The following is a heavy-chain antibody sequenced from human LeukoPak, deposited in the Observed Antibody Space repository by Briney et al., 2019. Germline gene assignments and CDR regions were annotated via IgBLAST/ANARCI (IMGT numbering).Heavy chain of an antibody. J-gene: IGHJ4*02. CDR3: ATVRLDGGPLGDLRYFDY. CDR1: GYTFTGYY. Sequence: ASVKVSCKASGYTFTGYYMHWVRQAPGQGLEWMGWINPNSGGTNYAQKFQGRVTMTRDTSISTAYMELSSLRSEDTAVYYCATVRLDGGPLGDLRYFDYWGQGTLVTVSS. V-gene: IGHV1-2*02. CDR2: INPNSGGT. D-gene: IGHD2-15*01.